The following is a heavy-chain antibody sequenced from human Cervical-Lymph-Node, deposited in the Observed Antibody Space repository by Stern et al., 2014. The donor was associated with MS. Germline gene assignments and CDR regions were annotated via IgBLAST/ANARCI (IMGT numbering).Heavy chain of an antibody. CDR2: ISSSGSTI. Sequence: DQLVESGGGLVKPGGSLRLSCAASGFTFSDSYINWVRQAPGKGLEWVSYISSSGSTIYSADSVQGRFTISRVQAKKSLSLKMNSLRAEDTAVYYCARGRRSGIGYFDLWGQGTLVTVSS. J-gene: IGHJ2*01. CDR1: GFTFSDSY. V-gene: IGHV3-11*01. D-gene: IGHD2-15*01. CDR3: ARGRRSGIGYFDL.